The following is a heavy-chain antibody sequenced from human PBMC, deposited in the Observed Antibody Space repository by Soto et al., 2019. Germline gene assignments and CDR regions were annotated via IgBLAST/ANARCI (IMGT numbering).Heavy chain of an antibody. V-gene: IGHV3-7*01. CDR2: MKEDGTET. Sequence: PGGSLRLSCEASGFTFSNYWMSWVRQAPGKGLEWVANMKEDGTETYYVDSVEGRFTISRDNAKNSLYLQMNSLRAEDTAVYYCARDAGFWSGSYYWGQGTLVTVSS. D-gene: IGHD3-3*01. CDR3: ARDAGFWSGSYY. J-gene: IGHJ4*02. CDR1: GFTFSNYW.